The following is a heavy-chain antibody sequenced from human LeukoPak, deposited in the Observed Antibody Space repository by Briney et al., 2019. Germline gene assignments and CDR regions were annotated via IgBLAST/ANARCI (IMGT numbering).Heavy chain of an antibody. CDR3: AKGTGYCDSSGYDPFDI. J-gene: IGHJ3*02. CDR1: GFTFSSYA. D-gene: IGHD3-22*01. Sequence: GGSLRLSCAASGFTFSSYAMSWVRQAPGKGLEWVSAISGSGGSTYYADSVKGRFIISRDNSKNTLYLQMNSLRAEDTAVYYCAKGTGYCDSSGYDPFDIWGQGTMVTVSS. CDR2: ISGSGGST. V-gene: IGHV3-23*01.